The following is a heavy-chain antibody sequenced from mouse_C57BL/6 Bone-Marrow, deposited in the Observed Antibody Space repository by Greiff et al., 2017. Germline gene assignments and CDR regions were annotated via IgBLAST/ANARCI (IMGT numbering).Heavy chain of an antibody. V-gene: IGHV1-64*01. Sequence: QVQLQQPGAELVKPGASVKLSCKASGYTFTSYWMHWVKQRPGQGLEWIGMIHPNSGSTNYNEKFKSNATLTVDKSSSTAYMQLSSLTSEDSTVYYCARWGSLFGYWGQGTTLTVSS. CDR2: IHPNSGST. CDR1: GYTFTSYW. J-gene: IGHJ2*01. CDR3: ARWGSLFGY.